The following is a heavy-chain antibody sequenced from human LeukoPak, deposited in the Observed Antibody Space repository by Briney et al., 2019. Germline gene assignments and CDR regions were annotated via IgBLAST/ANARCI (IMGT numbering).Heavy chain of an antibody. V-gene: IGHV1-2*02. CDR1: GYTFTRYY. D-gene: IGHD7-27*01. CDR2: INPNSGGT. Sequence: ASVTVSCKASGYTFTRYYMHWLRQAPGQGLEWMGWINPNSGGTNYAQKFQGRVTMTRDTSISTAYMELSRLRSDDTAVYYCARENPNWGSNDAFDIWGQGTMVTVSS. J-gene: IGHJ3*02. CDR3: ARENPNWGSNDAFDI.